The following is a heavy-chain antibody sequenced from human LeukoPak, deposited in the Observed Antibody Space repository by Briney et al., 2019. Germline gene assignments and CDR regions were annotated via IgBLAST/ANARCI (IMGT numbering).Heavy chain of an antibody. J-gene: IGHJ4*02. CDR3: AKARWEPNFDY. V-gene: IGHV3-43*02. D-gene: IGHD1-26*01. CDR1: GFTFDDYA. CDR2: IDENGDIA. Sequence: PGGSLRLSCAASGFTFDDYAMHWVRQGPGKSLEWVSLIDENGDIAYYGDSVRGRFTVSRDNAKNSLYLQMNSLTIEDTALYYCAKARWEPNFDYWGQGTLVTVSS.